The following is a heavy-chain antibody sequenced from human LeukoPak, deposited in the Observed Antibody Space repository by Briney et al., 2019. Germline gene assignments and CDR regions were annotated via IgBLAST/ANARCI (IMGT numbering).Heavy chain of an antibody. CDR2: FDPEDGET. J-gene: IGHJ4*02. Sequence: ASVKVSCKVSGYTLTELSMHWVRQAPGKGLEWMGGFDPEDGETIYAQKFQGRVTMTEDTSTDTAYMELSSLRSEDTAVYYCATGTSIAAAVALAYWGQGTLVTVPS. D-gene: IGHD6-13*01. CDR1: GYTLTELS. CDR3: ATGTSIAAAVALAY. V-gene: IGHV1-24*01.